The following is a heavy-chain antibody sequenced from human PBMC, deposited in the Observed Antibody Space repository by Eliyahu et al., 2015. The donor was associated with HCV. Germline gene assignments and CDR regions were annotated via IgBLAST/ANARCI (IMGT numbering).Heavy chain of an antibody. D-gene: IGHD6-6*01. CDR3: VRHKKSXTSTDY. CDR2: IYYNGNT. J-gene: IGHJ4*02. Sequence: QLQLQESGPGLVKPSETLSLTCTVSGXSXNPGSYYWGWIRQPQGKGLEWIGCIYYNGNTYYNPSLKSRVTISEDTSKNQFSLNLRSVTAADTAVYYCVRHKKSXTSTDYWGQGTLVPVSS. CDR1: GXSXNPGSYY. V-gene: IGHV4-39*01.